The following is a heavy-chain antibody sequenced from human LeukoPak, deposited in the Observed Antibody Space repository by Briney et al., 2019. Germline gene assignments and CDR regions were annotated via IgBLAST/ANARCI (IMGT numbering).Heavy chain of an antibody. D-gene: IGHD2/OR15-2a*01. Sequence: PSETLSLTCTVSGGSISSSNYYSGWIRQPPGKGLEWIATIYYSGVTYYNPSLKSRASISVDTSKNLFSLNLNSVTAADTAVYFCARHENIIMVPTAHAFDYWGQGALVTVSS. CDR1: GGSISSSNYY. V-gene: IGHV4-39*01. CDR3: ARHENIIMVPTAHAFDY. CDR2: IYYSGVT. J-gene: IGHJ4*02.